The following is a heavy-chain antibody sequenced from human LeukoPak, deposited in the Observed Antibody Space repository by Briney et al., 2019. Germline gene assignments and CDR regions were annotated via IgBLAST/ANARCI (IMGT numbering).Heavy chain of an antibody. J-gene: IGHJ4*02. D-gene: IGHD6-25*01. CDR2: INPNNGD. CDR1: GYTFTNYH. CDR3: ARTTSFTASGYDY. V-gene: IGHV1-8*02. Sequence: ASVKVSCKASGYTFTNYHINWVRQATGQGLEWMGWINPNNGDSALHRSSRAESPSRDTAMTTAYMELSSLTSEDTAIYFCARTTSFTASGYDYWGQGTLVTVSS.